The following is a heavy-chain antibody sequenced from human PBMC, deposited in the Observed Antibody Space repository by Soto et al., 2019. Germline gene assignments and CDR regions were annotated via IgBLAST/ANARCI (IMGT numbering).Heavy chain of an antibody. J-gene: IGHJ4*02. D-gene: IGHD3-16*02. CDR3: ARDRDAYDYIWGSYRPSPGNYYFDY. CDR2: IWYDGSNK. CDR1: GFTFSSYG. Sequence: PGGSLRLSCAASGFTFSSYGLHWVRQAPGKGLEWVVVIWYDGSNKYYADSVKGRFTISRDNSKNTLYLQMNSLRAEDKAVYYCARDRDAYDYIWGSYRPSPGNYYFDYWGQGTLVTVSS. V-gene: IGHV3-33*01.